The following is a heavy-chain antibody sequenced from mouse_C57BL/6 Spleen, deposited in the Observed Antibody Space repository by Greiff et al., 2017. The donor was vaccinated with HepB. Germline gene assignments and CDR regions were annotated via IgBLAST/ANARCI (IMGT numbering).Heavy chain of an antibody. V-gene: IGHV1-26*01. CDR3: ARNGNCSYYAMDY. CDR2: INPNNGGT. Sequence: EVQLQQSGPELVKPGASVKISCKASGYTFTDYYMNWVKQSHGKSLEWIGDINPNNGGTSYNQKFKGKATLTVDKSSSTAYMELRSLTSEDSAVYYCARNGNCSYYAMDYWGQGTSVTVSS. CDR1: GYTFTDYY. J-gene: IGHJ4*01. D-gene: IGHD2-1*01.